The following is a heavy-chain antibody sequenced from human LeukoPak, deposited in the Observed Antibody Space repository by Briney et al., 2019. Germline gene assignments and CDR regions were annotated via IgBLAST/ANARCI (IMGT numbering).Heavy chain of an antibody. V-gene: IGHV1-2*02. CDR2: INPNSGGT. CDR3: ARDPQLWFHMDV. CDR1: GYTFTGYY. D-gene: IGHD5-18*01. Sequence: ASVKVSCKASGYTFTGYYMHWVRQAPGQGLEWMGWINPNSGGTNYAQKFQGRVTMTRDTSISTAYMELSRLRSDDTAVYYCARDPQLWFHMDVWGKGTTVTVSS. J-gene: IGHJ6*03.